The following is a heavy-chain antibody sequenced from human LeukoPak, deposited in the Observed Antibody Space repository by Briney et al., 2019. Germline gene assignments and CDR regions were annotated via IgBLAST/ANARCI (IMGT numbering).Heavy chain of an antibody. CDR3: ARCRPYYYDSSGYYNWFDP. J-gene: IGHJ5*02. V-gene: IGHV4-34*01. CDR1: GGSFSGYY. D-gene: IGHD3-22*01. CDR2: INHSGST. Sequence: SETLSLTCAVYGGSFSGYYWSWIRQPPGKGLEWIGEINHSGSTNYNPSLKRRVTISVDTSKNQFSLKLSSVTAADTAVYYCARCRPYYYDSSGYYNWFDPWGQGTLVTVSS.